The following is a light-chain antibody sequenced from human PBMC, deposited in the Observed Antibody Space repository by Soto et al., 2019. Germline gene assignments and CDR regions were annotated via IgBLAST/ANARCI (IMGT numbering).Light chain of an antibody. CDR3: SSYAGSNILI. V-gene: IGLV2-8*01. CDR1: SSDVGAYNY. Sequence: QSALTQPPSASGSPGQSITISCTGTSSDVGAYNYVSWYQQLPGKAPKLIIHEVNNRPSGVPDRFSGSKSGNTASLTVTGLQAEDEADYYCSSYAGSNILIFGEGTKLTVL. CDR2: EVN. J-gene: IGLJ2*01.